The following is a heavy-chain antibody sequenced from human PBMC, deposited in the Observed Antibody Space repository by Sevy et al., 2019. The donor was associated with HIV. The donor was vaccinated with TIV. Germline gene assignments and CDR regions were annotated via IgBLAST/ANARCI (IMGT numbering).Heavy chain of an antibody. CDR1: GGSISSSNYY. J-gene: IGHJ4*02. CDR2: IYYTGST. CDR3: ARQMHYYDSAGYYHWDY. D-gene: IGHD3-22*01. Sequence: SETLSLTCTVSGGSISSSNYYWGWIRQPPRKGMVWIANIYYTGSTYYNPSLKSRVTIFADTSKNQFSLKLSSVTAADTAVYYCARQMHYYDSAGYYHWDYWGQGTLVTVSS. V-gene: IGHV4-39*01.